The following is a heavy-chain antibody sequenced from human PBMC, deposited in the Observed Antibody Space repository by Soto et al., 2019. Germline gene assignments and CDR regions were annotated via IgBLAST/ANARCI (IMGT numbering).Heavy chain of an antibody. CDR2: ISAYNGNT. Sequence: ASVKVSCKASRYTFISYDINWVRQATGQGLERMGWISAYNGNTNYAQKLQGRVTMTTDTSTSTAYMELRSLRSDDTAVYYCARSLSGYITHFDYWGQGTLVTVSS. CDR3: ARSLSGYITHFDY. V-gene: IGHV1-18*01. D-gene: IGHD3-22*01. J-gene: IGHJ4*02. CDR1: RYTFISYD.